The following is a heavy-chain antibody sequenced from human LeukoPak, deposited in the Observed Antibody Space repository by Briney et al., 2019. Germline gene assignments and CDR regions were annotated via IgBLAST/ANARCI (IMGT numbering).Heavy chain of an antibody. Sequence: GASVKVSCKASGGTFSSYAISWVRQAPGQGLEWMGGIIPSFGTANYAQKFQGRVTITADESTSTAYMELSSLRSEDTAVYYCAREVLGYCSSTSCPWGYGMDVWGKGTTVTVSS. CDR3: AREVLGYCSSTSCPWGYGMDV. CDR1: GGTFSSYA. D-gene: IGHD2-2*01. J-gene: IGHJ6*04. CDR2: IIPSFGTA. V-gene: IGHV1-69*01.